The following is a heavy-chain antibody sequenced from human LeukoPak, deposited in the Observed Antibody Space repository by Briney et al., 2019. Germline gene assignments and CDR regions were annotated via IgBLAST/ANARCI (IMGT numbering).Heavy chain of an antibody. J-gene: IGHJ3*02. CDR3: ARKGGTTLDAFDI. Sequence: SVKVSCKASGGTFSSYAISWVRQAPGQGLEWMGRIIPILGIANYAQKFQGRVTITADKSTSTAYMELSSLRSEDTAVYYCARKGGTTLDAFDIRGQGTMVTVSS. D-gene: IGHD3-16*01. CDR1: GGTFSSYA. CDR2: IIPILGIA. V-gene: IGHV1-69*04.